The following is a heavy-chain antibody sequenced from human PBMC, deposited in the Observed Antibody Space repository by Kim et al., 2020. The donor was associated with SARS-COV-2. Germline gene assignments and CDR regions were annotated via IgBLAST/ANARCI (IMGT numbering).Heavy chain of an antibody. CDR2: IYYSGST. CDR3: ARWIQPYYFDH. CDR1: GGSVSSGSYY. V-gene: IGHV4-61*01. J-gene: IGHJ4*02. D-gene: IGHD5-18*01. Sequence: SETLSLTCSVSGGSVSSGSYYWSWIRQPPGKGLEWIGYIYYSGSTNYNPSLKSRVTISVDTSKNQFSLKLSSVTAVDTAVYYCARWIQPYYFDHWGQGTLVTVSS.